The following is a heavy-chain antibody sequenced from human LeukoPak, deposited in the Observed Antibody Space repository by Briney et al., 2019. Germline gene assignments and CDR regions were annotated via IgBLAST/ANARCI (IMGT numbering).Heavy chain of an antibody. CDR2: ISWNSGSI. CDR1: GFTFDDYA. CDR3: AASSSSVY. J-gene: IGHJ4*02. D-gene: IGHD6-6*01. V-gene: IGHV3-9*01. Sequence: HAGGSLRLSCAASGFTFDDYAMHWVRHAPGKGLEWVSGISWNSGSIGYADSVKGRFTISRDNAKNSLYLQMNSLRAEDTALYYCAASSSSVYWGQGTLVTVSS.